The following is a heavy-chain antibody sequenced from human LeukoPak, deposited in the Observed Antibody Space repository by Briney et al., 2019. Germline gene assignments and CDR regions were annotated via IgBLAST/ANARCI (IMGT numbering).Heavy chain of an antibody. Sequence: TGGSLRLSCAASGFTFSSYSMNWVRQAPGKGLEWVSSISSSSSYIYYADSVKGRFTISRDNAKNSLYLQMNSLRAEDTAVYYCASLPPGYSSGWYPDGGWFDPWGQGTLVTVSS. CDR1: GFTFSSYS. D-gene: IGHD6-19*01. CDR3: ASLPPGYSSGWYPDGGWFDP. CDR2: ISSSSSYI. J-gene: IGHJ5*02. V-gene: IGHV3-21*01.